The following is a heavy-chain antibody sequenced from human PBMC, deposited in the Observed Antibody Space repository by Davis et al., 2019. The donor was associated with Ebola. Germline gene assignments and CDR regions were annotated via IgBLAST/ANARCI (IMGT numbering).Heavy chain of an antibody. D-gene: IGHD1-1*01. J-gene: IGHJ4*02. Sequence: PGGSLRLSCAASGFSFSNHAMHWVRQAPGKGLEWVAFIRSDGTYTSYGDSVKGRFTISRDNSKNTLYLQMNALTAEDTAVYSCAKGGVKGTYYFDYRGQGTLVTVSS. CDR2: IRSDGTYT. CDR3: AKGGVKGTYYFDY. CDR1: GFSFSNHA. V-gene: IGHV3-30*02.